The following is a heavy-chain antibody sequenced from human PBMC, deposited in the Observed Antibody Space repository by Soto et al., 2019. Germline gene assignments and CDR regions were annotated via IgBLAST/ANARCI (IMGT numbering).Heavy chain of an antibody. V-gene: IGHV3-30*18. J-gene: IGHJ4*02. CDR3: AKAVSAYSGSYWGYFDF. CDR1: GFTFSSYG. CDR2: ISYDGSNK. Sequence: GGSLRLSCAASGFTFSSYGMHWVRQAPGKGLEWVAVISYDGSNKYYADSVKGRFTISRDNSKNTLYLQMNSLRAEDTAVYYCAKAVSAYSGSYWGYFDFWGQGTLVTVSS. D-gene: IGHD1-26*01.